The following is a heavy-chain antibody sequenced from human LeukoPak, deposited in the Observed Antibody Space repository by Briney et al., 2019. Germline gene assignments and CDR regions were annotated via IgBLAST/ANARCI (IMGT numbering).Heavy chain of an antibody. Sequence: GGSLRLSCVGSGFTFSRYWLNWVRQAPGKGLEWVAVIWYDGSNKYYADSVKGRFTISRDNSKNTLYLQMNSLRAEDTAVYYCARDGYYYDSSGYYPFDYWGQGTLVTVSS. CDR1: GFTFSRYW. D-gene: IGHD3-22*01. CDR2: IWYDGSNK. CDR3: ARDGYYYDSSGYYPFDY. J-gene: IGHJ4*02. V-gene: IGHV3-33*07.